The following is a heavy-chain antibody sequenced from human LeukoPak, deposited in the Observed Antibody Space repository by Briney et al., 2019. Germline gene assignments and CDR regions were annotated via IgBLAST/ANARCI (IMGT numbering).Heavy chain of an antibody. V-gene: IGHV5-51*01. Sequence: GESLKISCKVSGYSFTSYWIGWVRQMPGKGLEWMGIIYPGDSDTRYSPSLQGQVTISADKSISTAYLQWSSLKASDTAVYYCARHRGPVGSPREADYWGQGTLVTVSS. J-gene: IGHJ4*02. CDR1: GYSFTSYW. CDR3: ARHRGPVGSPREADY. CDR2: IYPGDSDT. D-gene: IGHD1-26*01.